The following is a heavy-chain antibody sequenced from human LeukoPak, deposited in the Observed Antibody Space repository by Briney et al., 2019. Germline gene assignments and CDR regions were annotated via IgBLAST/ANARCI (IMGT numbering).Heavy chain of an antibody. Sequence: GGSLRLSCAASGLTFSSYSMNWARQAPGKGLEWVSSISSSSSYIYYADSVKGRFTISRDNAKNSLYLQMNSLRAEDTAVYYCARARSTTLTPPHYWSQGSLATVSS. CDR3: ARARSTTLTPPHY. J-gene: IGHJ4*02. CDR2: ISSSSSYI. V-gene: IGHV3-21*01. CDR1: GLTFSSYS. D-gene: IGHD4-17*01.